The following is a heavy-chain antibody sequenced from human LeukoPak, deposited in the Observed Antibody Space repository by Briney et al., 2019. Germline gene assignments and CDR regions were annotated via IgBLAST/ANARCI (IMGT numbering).Heavy chain of an antibody. CDR1: GFTFSSYA. J-gene: IGHJ6*04. CDR3: ASEDYGSGTPYGMDV. Sequence: GGSLRLSCAASGFTFSSYAMSWVRQAPGKGLEWVSYISSSSSYTNYADSVKGRFTISRDNAKNSLYLQMNSLRAEDTAVYYCASEDYGSGTPYGMDVWGKGTTVTVSS. D-gene: IGHD3-10*01. CDR2: ISSSSSYT. V-gene: IGHV3-21*05.